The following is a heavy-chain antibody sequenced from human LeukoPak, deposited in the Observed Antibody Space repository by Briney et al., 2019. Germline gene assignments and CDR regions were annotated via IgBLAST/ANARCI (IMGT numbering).Heavy chain of an antibody. Sequence: PGGSLRLSCAASGFTFSSYAMHWVRQAPGKGLEWVAVISYDGSNKYYADSVKGRFTISRDNSKNTLYLQMNSLRAEDTAVYYCARDPRGAPGPIMITFGGVSFDYWGQGTLVTVSS. CDR1: GFTFSSYA. J-gene: IGHJ4*02. CDR2: ISYDGSNK. CDR3: ARDPRGAPGPIMITFGGVSFDY. D-gene: IGHD3-16*01. V-gene: IGHV3-30*04.